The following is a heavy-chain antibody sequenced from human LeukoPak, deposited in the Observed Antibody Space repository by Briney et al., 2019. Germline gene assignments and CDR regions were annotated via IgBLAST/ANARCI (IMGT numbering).Heavy chain of an antibody. D-gene: IGHD1-26*01. CDR3: ARESVGATRRGFVDY. J-gene: IGHJ4*02. CDR2: IYTSGST. Sequence: SETLSLICTVSGGSISSGSYYWSWIRPPAGKGLEWIGRIYTSGSTNYNPSLKSRVTISVDTSKNQFSLKLSSVTAADTAVYYCARESVGATRRGFVDYWGQGTLVTVSS. V-gene: IGHV4-61*02. CDR1: GGSISSGSYY.